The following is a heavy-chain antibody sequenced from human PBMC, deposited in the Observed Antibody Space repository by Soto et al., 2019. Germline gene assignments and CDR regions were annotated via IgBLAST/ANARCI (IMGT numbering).Heavy chain of an antibody. D-gene: IGHD5-18*01. Sequence: EVQLVESGGGLVKPGGSLRLSCAASGFTFSSYSMNWVRQAPGKGLEWVSSISSSSSYIYYADSVKGRFTISRDNAKNSLYLQMNSLRVEDTAVYYCARDYGGEIQLGYYYYGMDVWGQGTTVTVSS. CDR1: GFTFSSYS. CDR3: ARDYGGEIQLGYYYYGMDV. CDR2: ISSSSSYI. V-gene: IGHV3-21*01. J-gene: IGHJ6*02.